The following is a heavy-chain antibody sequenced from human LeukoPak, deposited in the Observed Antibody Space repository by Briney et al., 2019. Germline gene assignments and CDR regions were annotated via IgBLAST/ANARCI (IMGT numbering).Heavy chain of an antibody. CDR2: ISYDGSNK. D-gene: IGHD6-13*01. Sequence: AGGSLRLSCAASGFTFSSYAMHWVRQAPGKGLEWVAVISYDGSNKYYADSVKGRFTISRDNSKNTLYLQMNSLRAEDTAVYYCARDYGYSSSWYQVDYWGQGTLVTVSS. V-gene: IGHV3-30-3*01. CDR1: GFTFSSYA. CDR3: ARDYGYSSSWYQVDY. J-gene: IGHJ4*02.